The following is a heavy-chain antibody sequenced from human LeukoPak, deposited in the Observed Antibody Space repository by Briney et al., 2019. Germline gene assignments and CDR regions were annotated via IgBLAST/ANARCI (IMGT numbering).Heavy chain of an antibody. Sequence: GGSLRLSCAASGFTFSSYSMNWVRQAPGKGREWVSSISSSSSYIYYADSVKGRFTISRDNAKNSLYLQMNSLRAEDTAVYYCARSSSSSTSCYACFDYWGQGTLVTVSS. CDR3: ARSSSSSTSCYACFDY. V-gene: IGHV3-21*01. D-gene: IGHD2-2*01. CDR1: GFTFSSYS. J-gene: IGHJ4*02. CDR2: ISSSSSYI.